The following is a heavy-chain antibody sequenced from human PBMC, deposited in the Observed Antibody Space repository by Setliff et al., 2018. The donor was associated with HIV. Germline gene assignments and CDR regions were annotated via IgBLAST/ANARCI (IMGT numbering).Heavy chain of an antibody. CDR1: GGSISSHY. J-gene: IGHJ4*02. D-gene: IGHD2-15*01. V-gene: IGHV4-59*11. CDR2: IYYSGST. CDR3: AREAPGSRNRWPYYFDF. Sequence: SETLSLTCTVSGGSISSHYWSWIRQPPGKGLEWIGSIYYSGSTNYNPSLKSRVTISVGASKSQFSLNLTSVTAADTAVYYCAREAPGSRNRWPYYFDFWGQGMLVTGSS.